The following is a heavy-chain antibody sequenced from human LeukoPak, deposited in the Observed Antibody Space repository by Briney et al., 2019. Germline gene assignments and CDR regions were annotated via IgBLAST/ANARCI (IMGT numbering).Heavy chain of an antibody. CDR3: AKEVRGSYYEWFDY. CDR1: GFTFSSYA. D-gene: IGHD1-26*01. CDR2: ISGSDGST. V-gene: IGHV3-23*01. Sequence: PGGSLRLSCAASGFTFSSYAMSWVRHAPGKGLEWVSAISGSDGSTYYTDSVKGRFTISRDNSKNTLYLQMTSLRAEDTAVYYCAKEVRGSYYEWFDYWGQGTLVTVSS. J-gene: IGHJ4*02.